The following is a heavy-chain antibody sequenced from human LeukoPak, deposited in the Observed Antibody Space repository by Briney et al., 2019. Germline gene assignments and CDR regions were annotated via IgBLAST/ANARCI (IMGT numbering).Heavy chain of an antibody. V-gene: IGHV3-23*01. CDR1: GFTFSSYA. CDR3: AKGHRGAGTVYFDY. J-gene: IGHJ4*02. CDR2: ISGGGGAT. Sequence: GGSLRLSSAASGFTFSSYAMTWVRQAPGKGLEWVSSISGGGGATYYADSVKGRFTISRDNSKNTLYLQVNSLRAEDTAVYYCAKGHRGAGTVYFDYWGQGTLVTVSS. D-gene: IGHD1-14*01.